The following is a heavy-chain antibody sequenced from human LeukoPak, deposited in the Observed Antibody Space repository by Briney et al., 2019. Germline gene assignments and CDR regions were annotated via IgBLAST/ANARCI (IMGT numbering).Heavy chain of an antibody. V-gene: IGHV3-23*01. CDR3: ARDIGFSGYGQLDY. CDR1: GFTFSSYA. Sequence: GGSLRLSCAASGFTFSSYAMTWVRQAPGKGLEWVSVISGSGTNTDYADSVKGRFTISRDNSRNTLYLQMNSLRAEDTAVYYCARDIGFSGYGQLDYWGQGSLVTVSS. J-gene: IGHJ4*02. CDR2: ISGSGTNT. D-gene: IGHD5-12*01.